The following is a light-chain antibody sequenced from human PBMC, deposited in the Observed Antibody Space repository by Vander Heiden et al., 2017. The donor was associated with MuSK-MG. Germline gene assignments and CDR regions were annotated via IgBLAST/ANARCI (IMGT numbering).Light chain of an antibody. Sequence: QSVLTQPPSVSVAPGQRVTSFCPGSSSNIREGYDVHWYQQLPETAPKLLIYGDSNRPSGVPERYSGSKSGTSASLAITGFQAEDEADYYCQSYDSSLSVYYVFGTGTKVTVL. CDR3: QSYDSSLSVYYV. J-gene: IGLJ1*01. CDR2: GDS. V-gene: IGLV1-40*01. CDR1: SSNIREGYD.